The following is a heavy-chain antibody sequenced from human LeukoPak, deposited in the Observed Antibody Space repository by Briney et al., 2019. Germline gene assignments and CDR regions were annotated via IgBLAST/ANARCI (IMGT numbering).Heavy chain of an antibody. Sequence: PGGSLRLSCVASGFTLSSHWMHWVRQAPGKGLEWVANIKQDESEIYYVDSVKGRFTISRDNAKNSLYLQMSNLRAEDTAVYFCARGGGLDVWGQGATVTVSS. J-gene: IGHJ6*02. V-gene: IGHV3-7*03. CDR2: IKQDESEI. CDR3: ARGGGLDV. CDR1: GFTLSSHW. D-gene: IGHD3-16*01.